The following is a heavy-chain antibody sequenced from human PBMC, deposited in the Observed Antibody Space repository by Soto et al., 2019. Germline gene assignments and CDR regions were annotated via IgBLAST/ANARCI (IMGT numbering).Heavy chain of an antibody. Sequence: SVTLSLTCSVSSASIGSYYWSWISQPRGKGLEWIGYIYYSGSTNYNPSLKSRVTISVDTSKNQFSLKLSSVTAADTAVYYCARLWGGAFDIWRQGTMVT. CDR3: ARLWGGAFDI. J-gene: IGHJ3*02. V-gene: IGHV4-59*01. CDR1: SASIGSYY. CDR2: IYYSGST. D-gene: IGHD3-10*01.